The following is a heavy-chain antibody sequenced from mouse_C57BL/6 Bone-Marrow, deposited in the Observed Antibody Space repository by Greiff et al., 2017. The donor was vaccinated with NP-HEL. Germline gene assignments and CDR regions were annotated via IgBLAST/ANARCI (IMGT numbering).Heavy chain of an antibody. CDR2: IYPGSGST. Sequence: QVQLQQSGAELVKPGASVKMSCKASGYTFTSYWITWVKQRPGQGLEWIGDIYPGSGSTNYTEKFKSKATLTVDTSSSTAYMPLRILTSASSSVFYCARWGKGEYWGKGTSVTV. CDR1: GYTFTSYW. CDR3: ARWGKGEY. J-gene: IGHJ4*01. V-gene: IGHV1-55*01.